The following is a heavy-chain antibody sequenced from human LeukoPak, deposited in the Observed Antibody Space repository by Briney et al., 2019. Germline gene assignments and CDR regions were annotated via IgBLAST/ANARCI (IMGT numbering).Heavy chain of an antibody. CDR2: ISSYNANT. V-gene: IGHV1-18*01. J-gene: IGHJ5*02. CDR3: ARIGCSSTSCYGNSVDP. D-gene: IGHD2-2*01. Sequence: ASVKVSCKASGYTFTNYGINWARQAPGQGLEWMGWISSYNANTLYAQKFQGRVTMTTDTSTSTAYMELWSLRSDDTAVYYCARIGCSSTSCYGNSVDPWGQGTLVTVSS. CDR1: GYTFTNYG.